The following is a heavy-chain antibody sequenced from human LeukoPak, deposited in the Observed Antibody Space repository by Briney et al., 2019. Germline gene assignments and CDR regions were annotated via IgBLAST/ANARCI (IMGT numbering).Heavy chain of an antibody. CDR1: GFIFSSYA. D-gene: IGHD3-3*01. V-gene: IGHV3-30-3*01. CDR3: ARDRGYDFWSGYYTEGGFDY. Sequence: GGSLRLSCAASGFIFSSYAMHWVRQTPGNGLEWLAVMSYDGSSKFYVDSVKGRFTISRDNSRNTLYLQMNSLRAEDTAVYYCARDRGYDFWSGYYTEGGFDYWGQGTLVTVSS. CDR2: MSYDGSSK. J-gene: IGHJ4*02.